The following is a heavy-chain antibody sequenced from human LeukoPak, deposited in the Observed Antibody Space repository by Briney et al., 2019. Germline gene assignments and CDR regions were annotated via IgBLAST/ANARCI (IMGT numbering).Heavy chain of an antibody. V-gene: IGHV3-30*03. J-gene: IGHJ4*02. CDR2: ISYDGSNK. Sequence: PGGSLRLSCAASGFTFSSYWMHWVRQAPGKGLEWVAVISYDGSNKYYADSVKGRFTISRDNSKNTLYLQMNSLRAEDTAVYYCARSGIAVAGYFDYWGQGTLVTVSS. D-gene: IGHD6-19*01. CDR1: GFTFSSYW. CDR3: ARSGIAVAGYFDY.